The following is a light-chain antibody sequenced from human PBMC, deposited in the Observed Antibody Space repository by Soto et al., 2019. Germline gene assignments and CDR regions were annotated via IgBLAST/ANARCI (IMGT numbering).Light chain of an antibody. CDR3: QQYSSYSRT. V-gene: IGKV1-5*01. CDR1: QGISTW. J-gene: IGKJ1*01. CDR2: DAS. Sequence: DIQMTQSPSTLSASVGDRVTITCRASQGISTWLAWYQQKPGTAPKLLIYDASSLESGVPSRFSGSGSGTESTLTISSLQPDDYETYYCQQYSSYSRTFGQGTKVDIK.